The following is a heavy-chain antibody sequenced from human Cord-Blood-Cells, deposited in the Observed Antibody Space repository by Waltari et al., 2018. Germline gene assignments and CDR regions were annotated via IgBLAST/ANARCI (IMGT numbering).Heavy chain of an antibody. D-gene: IGHD6-13*01. CDR2: INHSGST. V-gene: IGHV4-34*01. CDR1: GGSFSGYY. J-gene: IGHJ4*02. Sequence: QVQLQQWGAGLLKPSEILSLTCAVYGGSFSGYYWSWIRQPPGKGLEWIGEINHSGSTNYNPSLKSRVTISVDTSKNQFSLKLSSVTAADTAVYYCARGELIAAAYYFDYWGQGTLVTVSS. CDR3: ARGELIAAAYYFDY.